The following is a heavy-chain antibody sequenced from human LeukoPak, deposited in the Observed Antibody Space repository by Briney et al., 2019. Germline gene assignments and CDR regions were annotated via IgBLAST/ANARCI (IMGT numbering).Heavy chain of an antibody. Sequence: SETLSLTCTVSGGSISSYYWSWIRQPAGKGLEWFGRIYTSGSTNYNPSLKSRVTMSLDTSKNQFSLKLSSVTAADTAVYYCARDASYSSGSHFDYWGQGTLVTVSS. CDR2: IYTSGST. D-gene: IGHD6-19*01. CDR1: GGSISSYY. CDR3: ARDASYSSGSHFDY. J-gene: IGHJ4*02. V-gene: IGHV4-4*07.